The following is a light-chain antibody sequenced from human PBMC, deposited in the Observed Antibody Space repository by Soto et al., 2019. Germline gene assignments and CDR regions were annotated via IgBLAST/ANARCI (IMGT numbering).Light chain of an antibody. CDR1: QSVSNN. V-gene: IGKV3-11*01. CDR3: QQRTNSPPWT. Sequence: EIVMTQSPATLSVSPGDGATLSCRASQSVSNNLAWYQQKPGQAPRLLIYDASKRAPAIPPRFSGSGSGTDFTLSVSGLETEDFATYYCQQRTNSPPWTFGQGTKVDIK. J-gene: IGKJ1*01. CDR2: DAS.